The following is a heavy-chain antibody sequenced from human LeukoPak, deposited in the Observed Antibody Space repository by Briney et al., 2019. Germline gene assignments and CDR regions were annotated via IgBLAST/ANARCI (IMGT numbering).Heavy chain of an antibody. D-gene: IGHD2-15*01. Sequence: TLSLTCTVSGGSISRGAYYWTWIRQPAGKGLEWIGRIYASGSTDYNPSLKSRVTISLDTSKNQFSLKLSSVTAADTAVYYCARDAPTAYCSGGSCYFDYWGQGTLVTVSS. CDR1: GGSISRGAYY. V-gene: IGHV4-61*02. J-gene: IGHJ4*02. CDR3: ARDAPTAYCSGGSCYFDY. CDR2: IYASGST.